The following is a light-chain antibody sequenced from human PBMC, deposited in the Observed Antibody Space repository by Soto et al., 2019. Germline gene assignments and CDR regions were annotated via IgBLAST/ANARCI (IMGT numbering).Light chain of an antibody. J-gene: IGKJ2*01. CDR1: QNISVW. V-gene: IGKV1-5*01. CDR2: DAS. CDR3: QQYDSSSPT. Sequence: DIQMTQSPSTLSSSVGDGVTITCRASQNISVWLAWYQQRPGKAPKFLMYDASSLETGVPSRFSGSGSGTEVTLTIRGLQPDDSATYYCQQYDSSSPTFGQGPKLEIK.